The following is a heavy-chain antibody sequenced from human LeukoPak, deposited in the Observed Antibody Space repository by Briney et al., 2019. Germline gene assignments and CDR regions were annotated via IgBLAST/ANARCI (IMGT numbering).Heavy chain of an antibody. CDR3: ARVFTIFGVVPYYFDY. J-gene: IGHJ4*02. CDR1: GGSISSYY. D-gene: IGHD3-3*01. Sequence: SETLSLTCTVSGGSISSYYWSWIRQPPGKGLEWIGYIYYSGSTNYNPSLKSRVTISVDTSKNQFSLKLSSVTAADTAVYYCARVFTIFGVVPYYFDYWGQGTLVTVSS. CDR2: IYYSGST. V-gene: IGHV4-59*01.